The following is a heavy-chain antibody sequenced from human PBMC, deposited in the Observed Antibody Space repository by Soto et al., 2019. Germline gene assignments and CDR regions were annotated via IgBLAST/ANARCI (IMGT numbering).Heavy chain of an antibody. Sequence: QVQLVESGGGVVQPGRSLRLSCAAYGFTFSSYTMHWVRLAPGKGLEWVAVMSYDGSNDYYTDSVRGRFTISRDNSKNTLDLPMNSLSPEDTAVYYGARGKYYFDFWGQGTLVTVPS. CDR2: MSYDGSND. CDR3: ARGKYYFDF. J-gene: IGHJ4*02. V-gene: IGHV3-30-3*01. CDR1: GFTFSSYT.